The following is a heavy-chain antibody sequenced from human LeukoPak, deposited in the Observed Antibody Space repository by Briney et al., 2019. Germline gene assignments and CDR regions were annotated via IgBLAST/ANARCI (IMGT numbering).Heavy chain of an antibody. CDR1: GGSVHRSF. Sequence: SETLSLTCVVSGGSVHRSFWTWVRQPPGNGLEWIGRIYSSGTTDYSPSLKSRLTIAIDTSKNQFSLRLASVTAADTAVYYCGRRPAVDGPIDNWGQGILVAVSS. J-gene: IGHJ4*02. CDR2: IYSSGTT. V-gene: IGHV4-59*02. CDR3: GRRPAVDGPIDN. D-gene: IGHD3/OR15-3a*01.